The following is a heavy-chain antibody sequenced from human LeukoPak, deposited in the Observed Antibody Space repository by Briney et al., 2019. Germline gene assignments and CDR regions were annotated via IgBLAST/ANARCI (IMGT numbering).Heavy chain of an antibody. Sequence: LTGGSLRLSCAASTFTFSRYWMSWVRQAPGKGLEWVANINEGANAKYYVDSVKGRFTISRDNAKNSLYLQMNSLRVEDTAVYYCARVGYNDYDLDYWGQGALVTVSS. CDR3: ARVGYNDYDLDY. J-gene: IGHJ4*02. V-gene: IGHV3-7*01. CDR1: TFTFSRYW. CDR2: INEGANAK. D-gene: IGHD5-12*01.